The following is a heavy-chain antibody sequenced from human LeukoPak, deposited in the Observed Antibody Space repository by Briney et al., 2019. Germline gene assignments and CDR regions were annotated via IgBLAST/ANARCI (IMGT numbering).Heavy chain of an antibody. V-gene: IGHV3-7*01. CDR2: IKQDGSEK. Sequence: PGGSLRLSCEASGFTFSSYWMSWVRQAPGKGLEWVANIKQDGSEKYYVDSVKGRFTISRDNAKNSLYLQMNSLGAEDTAVYYCARGPRSFDIWGQGTMVTVSP. CDR1: GFTFSSYW. J-gene: IGHJ3*02. CDR3: ARGPRSFDI.